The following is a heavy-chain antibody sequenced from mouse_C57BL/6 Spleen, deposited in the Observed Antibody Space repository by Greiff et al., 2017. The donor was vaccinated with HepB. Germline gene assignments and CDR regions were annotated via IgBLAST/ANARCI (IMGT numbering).Heavy chain of an antibody. CDR1: GYAFTNYL. V-gene: IGHV1-54*01. J-gene: IGHJ1*03. CDR3: AREGEITTVVATEGYFDV. D-gene: IGHD1-1*01. CDR2: INPGSGGT. Sequence: QVQLQQSGAELVRPGTSVKVSCKASGYAFTNYLIEWVKQRPGQGLEWIGVINPGSGGTNYNEKFKGKATLTADKSSSTAYMQLSSLTSEDSAVYFCAREGEITTVVATEGYFDVWGTGTTVTVSS.